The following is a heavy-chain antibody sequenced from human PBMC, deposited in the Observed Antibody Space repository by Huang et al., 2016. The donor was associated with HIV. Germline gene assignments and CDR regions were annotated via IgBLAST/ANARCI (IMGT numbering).Heavy chain of an antibody. D-gene: IGHD6-19*01. CDR1: GGSISSSSYY. CDR2: IYYSGNT. J-gene: IGHJ6*02. V-gene: IGHV4-39*01. Sequence: LQLQESGPGLVKSSETLSLICTVSGGSISSSSYYWGWIRQPPGKGPEWLGSIYYSGNTYYNPPLKSRVTIAVDTSKNQFSLKVNSLTAADTAVYYCARHGRVAGHYYNNMDVWGRGTTVTVSS. CDR3: ARHGRVAGHYYNNMDV.